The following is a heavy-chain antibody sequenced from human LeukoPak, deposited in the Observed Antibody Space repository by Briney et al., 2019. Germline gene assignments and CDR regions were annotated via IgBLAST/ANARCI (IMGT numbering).Heavy chain of an antibody. CDR2: INHDGSAT. CDR3: ARGRSYYDSSGYWNFQY. J-gene: IGHJ1*01. V-gene: IGHV3-74*01. D-gene: IGHD3-22*01. CDR1: GFTFSSYW. Sequence: GGSLRLSCAASGFTFSSYWMHWVRQAPGKGLVWVSRINHDGSATNYADSVKGRFTISRDNAKNTLYLQMNSLRAEDTALYYCARGRSYYDSSGYWNFQYWGQGTLVTVSS.